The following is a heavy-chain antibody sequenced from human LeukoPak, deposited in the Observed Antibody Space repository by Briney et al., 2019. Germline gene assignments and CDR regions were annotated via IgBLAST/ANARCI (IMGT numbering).Heavy chain of an antibody. J-gene: IGHJ4*02. Sequence: GGSLRLSCAASGFTFSSYSMNWVRQAPGKGLEWVSYISSSSSTIYYADSVKGRFTISRDNAKNSLYLQMNSLRAEDTAVYYCARDAPKYGDYFDCWGQGTLVTVSS. D-gene: IGHD4-17*01. CDR1: GFTFSSYS. V-gene: IGHV3-48*01. CDR2: ISSSSSTI. CDR3: ARDAPKYGDYFDC.